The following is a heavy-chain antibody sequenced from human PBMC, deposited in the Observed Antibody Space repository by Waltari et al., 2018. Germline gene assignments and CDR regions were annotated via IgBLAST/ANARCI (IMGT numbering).Heavy chain of an antibody. CDR2: IYYSGST. V-gene: IGHV4-39*07. Sequence: QLQLQESGPGLVKPSETLSLTCTVSGGSISSSSYYWGWIRQPPGKGLEWIGSIYYSGSTYYNPSLKSRVTISVDTSKNQFSLKLSSVTAADTAVYYCARWTTVHAFDIWGQGTMVTVSS. CDR1: GGSISSSSYY. J-gene: IGHJ3*02. D-gene: IGHD4-17*01. CDR3: ARWTTVHAFDI.